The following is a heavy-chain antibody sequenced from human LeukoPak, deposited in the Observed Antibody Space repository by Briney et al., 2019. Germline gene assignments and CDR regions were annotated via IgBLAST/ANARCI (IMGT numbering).Heavy chain of an antibody. D-gene: IGHD5-12*01. V-gene: IGHV3-7*01. CDR1: GFTFSSYW. CDR2: IKQDGSEK. CDR3: ARDLLYSGYVFDY. Sequence: GGSLRLSCAASGFTFSSYWMSWVRQAPGKGLEWVANIKQDGSEKYYVDSVKGRSTISRDNAKNSLYLQMNSLRAEDTAVYYCARDLLYSGYVFDYWGQGTLVTVSS. J-gene: IGHJ4*02.